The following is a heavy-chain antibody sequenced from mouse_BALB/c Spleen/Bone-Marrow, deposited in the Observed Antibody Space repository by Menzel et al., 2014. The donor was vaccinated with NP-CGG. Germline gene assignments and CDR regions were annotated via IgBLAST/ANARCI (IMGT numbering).Heavy chain of an antibody. CDR3: SRHLTGYAMDY. CDR1: GYSITSGYS. Sequence: EVKLVESGPDLVKPSQSLSLTCTVTGYSITSGYSWHWIRQFPGNKLEWMGYIQHSGSTNYNPSLKSRISITRDTSKNQFLLQLNSVTPEDTATYYCSRHLTGYAMDYWGQGTTVTVSS. J-gene: IGHJ4*01. D-gene: IGHD4-1*01. V-gene: IGHV3-1*02. CDR2: IQHSGST.